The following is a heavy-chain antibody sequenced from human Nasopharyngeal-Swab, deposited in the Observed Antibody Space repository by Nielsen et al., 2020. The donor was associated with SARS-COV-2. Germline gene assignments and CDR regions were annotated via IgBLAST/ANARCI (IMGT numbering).Heavy chain of an antibody. D-gene: IGHD1-26*01. Sequence: GGSLRLSCAASGFTFSSYGMHWVRQAPGKGLERVAVIWYDGSNKYYADSVKGRFTISRDNSKNTLYLQMNSLRAEDTAVYYCARDMVLLPYSGSYPDAFDIWGQGTMVTVSS. CDR3: ARDMVLLPYSGSYPDAFDI. J-gene: IGHJ3*02. V-gene: IGHV3-33*01. CDR2: IWYDGSNK. CDR1: GFTFSSYG.